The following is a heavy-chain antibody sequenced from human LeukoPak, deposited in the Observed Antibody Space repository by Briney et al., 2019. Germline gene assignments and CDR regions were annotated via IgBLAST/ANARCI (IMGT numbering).Heavy chain of an antibody. J-gene: IGHJ4*02. Sequence: PSQTLSLTCTVSGGSISSGGYYWSWIRQHPGKGLEWIGYIYYSGSTYYNPSLKSRVTISVDTSKNQFSLKLSSVTAADTAVYYCARAGVTMVRGVDYWGQGTLVTVSS. CDR1: GGSISSGGYY. CDR3: ARAGVTMVRGVDY. CDR2: IYYSGST. V-gene: IGHV4-31*03. D-gene: IGHD3-10*01.